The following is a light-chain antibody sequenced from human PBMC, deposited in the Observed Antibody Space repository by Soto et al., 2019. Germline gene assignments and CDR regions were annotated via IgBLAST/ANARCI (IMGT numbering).Light chain of an antibody. V-gene: IGKV3-15*01. Sequence: EIVMTQSPATLSVSSGEIATLSCRASQNLSRNLAWYQQRPGQAPRLLIHGASTRATGGPARFSGSGSGTDFPLPISSLQSEDFAVYYCQQYDRWPHTFGQGTKLQIK. CDR2: GAS. CDR1: QNLSRN. CDR3: QQYDRWPHT. J-gene: IGKJ2*01.